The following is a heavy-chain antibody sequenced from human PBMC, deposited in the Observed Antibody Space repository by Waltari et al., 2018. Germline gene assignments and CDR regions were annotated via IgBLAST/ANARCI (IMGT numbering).Heavy chain of an antibody. V-gene: IGHV4-38-2*01. CDR1: GYSISSGYY. Sequence: QVQLQESGPGLVKPSETLSLTCAVSGYSISSGYYWGWIRQPPGKGLEWIGSIYHSGSTYYNPSLKSRVTISVDTSKNQFSLKLSSVTAADTAVYYCARQGGYYDSSGYYYYFDYWGQGTLVTVSS. D-gene: IGHD3-22*01. CDR3: ARQGGYYDSSGYYYYFDY. J-gene: IGHJ4*02. CDR2: IYHSGST.